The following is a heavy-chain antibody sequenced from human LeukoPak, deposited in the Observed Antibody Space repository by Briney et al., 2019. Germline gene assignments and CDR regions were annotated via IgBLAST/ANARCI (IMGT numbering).Heavy chain of an antibody. J-gene: IGHJ4*02. V-gene: IGHV4-34*01. CDR1: GGSFSDYY. Sequence: PSETLSLTCAVYGGSFSDYYWSWIRQPPGKGLEWIGEINHSGTTNASPSLKSRVSISVDTSKNQFSLKLNSVTAADAAMYYCASHYSSGSYRYTGSFDSWGQGMLVNVSS. CDR2: INHSGTT. D-gene: IGHD3-16*02. CDR3: ASHYSSGSYRYTGSFDS.